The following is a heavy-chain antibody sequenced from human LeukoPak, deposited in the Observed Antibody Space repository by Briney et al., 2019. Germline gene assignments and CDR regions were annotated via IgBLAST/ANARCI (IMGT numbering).Heavy chain of an antibody. D-gene: IGHD3-3*01. CDR3: ARSITIFGVVIPNYGMDV. CDR1: GGSISSGGYY. J-gene: IGHJ6*02. CDR2: IYYSGST. Sequence: KPSETLSLTCTVSGGSISSGGYYWSWIRQHPGKGLEWIGYIYYSGSTYYNPSFKSRVTISVDTSKNQFSLKLSSVTAADTAVYYCARSITIFGVVIPNYGMDVWGQGTTVTVSS. V-gene: IGHV4-31*03.